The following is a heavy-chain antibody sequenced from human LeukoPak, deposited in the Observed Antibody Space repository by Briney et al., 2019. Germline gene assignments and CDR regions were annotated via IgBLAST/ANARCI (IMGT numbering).Heavy chain of an antibody. D-gene: IGHD6-13*01. CDR2: INPNSGGT. CDR1: GYTFTSYG. CDR3: AREGKGIAELDY. Sequence: ASVKVSCKASGYTFTSYGISWVRQAPGQGLEWMGWINPNSGGTNYAQKFQGWVTMTRDTSISTAYMELSRLRSDDTAVYYCAREGKGIAELDYWGQGTLVTVSS. J-gene: IGHJ4*02. V-gene: IGHV1-2*04.